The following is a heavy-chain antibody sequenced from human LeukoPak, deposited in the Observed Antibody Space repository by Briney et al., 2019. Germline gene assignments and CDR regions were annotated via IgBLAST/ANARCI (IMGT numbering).Heavy chain of an antibody. CDR2: INQDGSEE. Sequence: GGSLRLSCAASGFTFGNYWMSWVRQAPGKGLEWVANINQDGSEEYYVDSVEGRFSVSRDNARNSLFLQLASVRAEDTAVYYCARSATTGTVDFCGQGTLVTVSS. CDR1: GFTFGNYW. D-gene: IGHD1-1*01. CDR3: ARSATTGTVDF. V-gene: IGHV3-7*01. J-gene: IGHJ4*02.